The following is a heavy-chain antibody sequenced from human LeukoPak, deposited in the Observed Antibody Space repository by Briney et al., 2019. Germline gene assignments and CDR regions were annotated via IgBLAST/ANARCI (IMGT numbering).Heavy chain of an antibody. CDR1: GGSISSGDYY. V-gene: IGHV4-30-4*08. D-gene: IGHD3-22*01. Sequence: SQTLSLTCTVSGGSISSGDYYWSWIRQPPGKGLEWIGYIYYSGSTYYNPSLKSRVTISVDTSKNQFSLKLSSATAADTAVYYCARGGAYYYDSSGDAFDIWGQGTMVTVSS. CDR2: IYYSGST. CDR3: ARGGAYYYDSSGDAFDI. J-gene: IGHJ3*02.